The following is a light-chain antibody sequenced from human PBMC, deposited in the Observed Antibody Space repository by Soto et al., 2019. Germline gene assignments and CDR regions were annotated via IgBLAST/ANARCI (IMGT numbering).Light chain of an antibody. J-gene: IGKJ1*01. CDR2: GAS. V-gene: IGKV3-20*01. Sequence: EIVLTQSPGTLSLSPGERXTLSCRASQSVSNNYLAWYQQKPGQAPRLLIYGASNRATGIPDRFRGSGSGTDFTLSISSLEPEDFTVYYCHHYETFGQGTKVDIK. CDR3: HHYET. CDR1: QSVSNNY.